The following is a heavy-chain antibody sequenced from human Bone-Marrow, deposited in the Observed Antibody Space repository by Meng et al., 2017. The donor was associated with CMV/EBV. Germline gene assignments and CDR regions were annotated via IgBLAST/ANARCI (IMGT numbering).Heavy chain of an antibody. D-gene: IGHD3-16*01. CDR3: ARLRTFSEFLGEWGVRDHYYGMDV. Sequence: SETLSLTCDVSGTSFGMSNWWTWVRQPPGKGLEWIAEIRQTGTTNYNPSLESRVSISLDKSKNQFSLRLNSVTAADTAVYYCARLRTFSEFLGEWGVRDHYYGMDVWGQGTTVTVSS. CDR1: GTSFGMSNW. J-gene: IGHJ6*02. CDR2: IRQTGTT. V-gene: IGHV4-4*02.